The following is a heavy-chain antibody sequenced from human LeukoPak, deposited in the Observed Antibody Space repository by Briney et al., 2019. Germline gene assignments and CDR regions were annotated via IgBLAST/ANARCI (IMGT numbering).Heavy chain of an antibody. Sequence: SETLSLTCTVSGGSIRSSYYYWGWIRQPPGKGLEWIGSIYDSGSTYYNPSLKSRVTISVDTSKNQFSLKLNSVTAADTAVYYCVRGEWDYWGQGSLVTVSS. J-gene: IGHJ4*02. CDR2: IYDSGST. CDR1: GGSIRSSYYY. D-gene: IGHD3-3*01. V-gene: IGHV4-39*01. CDR3: VRGEWDY.